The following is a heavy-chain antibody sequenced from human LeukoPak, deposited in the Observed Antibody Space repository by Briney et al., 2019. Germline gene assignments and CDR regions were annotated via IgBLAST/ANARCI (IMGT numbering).Heavy chain of an antibody. CDR1: GGSISSTSYH. Sequence: SETLSLTCTVSGGSISSTSYHWGWIRQPPGKGLEWTGEINHSGSTNYNPSLKSRVTISVDTSKNQFSLKLSSVTAADTAVYYCARVGEFIDYWGQGTLVTVSS. D-gene: IGHD3-10*01. J-gene: IGHJ4*02. CDR3: ARVGEFIDY. CDR2: INHSGST. V-gene: IGHV4-39*07.